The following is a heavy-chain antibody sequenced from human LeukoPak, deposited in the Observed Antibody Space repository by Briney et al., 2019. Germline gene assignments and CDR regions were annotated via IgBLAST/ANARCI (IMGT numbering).Heavy chain of an antibody. CDR1: GGSISSSSYY. V-gene: IGHV4-39*01. CDR3: ARHGGYSYGYWPDY. Sequence: SETLSLTCTVSGGSISSSSYYWGWIRQPPGKGLEWIGSIYYSGSTYYNPSLKSRVTISVDTSKNQFSLKLSSVTAADTAVYYCARHGGYSYGYWPDYWGQGTLVTVTS. J-gene: IGHJ4*02. D-gene: IGHD5-18*01. CDR2: IYYSGST.